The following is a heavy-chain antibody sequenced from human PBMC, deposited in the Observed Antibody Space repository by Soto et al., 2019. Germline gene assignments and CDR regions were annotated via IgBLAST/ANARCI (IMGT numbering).Heavy chain of an antibody. CDR1: GFTFGDRY. J-gene: IGHJ4*02. V-gene: IGHV3-72*01. CDR3: ARDKSGGYAPLD. D-gene: IGHD1-26*01. CDR2: MRDKARGYTS. Sequence: EVQLVESGGGLVQPGGSLTLSCAASGFTFGDRYVDWVRHTPGKALEWVGLMRDKARGYTSEYAESVKGRFTISRDEAKNSMFLQMNSLKTEDTAVYFCARDKSGGYAPLDWGQVTLVTVSS.